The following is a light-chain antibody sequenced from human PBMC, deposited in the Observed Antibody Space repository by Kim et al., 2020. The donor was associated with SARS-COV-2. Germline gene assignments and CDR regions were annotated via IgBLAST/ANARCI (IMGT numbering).Light chain of an antibody. CDR3: QQRSSWPPIT. Sequence: TPGERATLSCRASQSVRTYLVWYQQKPGQAPRLLIYDASHRATGIPARFSGSGSGTEFTLTISSLEPEDFAVYYCQQRSSWPPITFGGGTKVDIK. V-gene: IGKV3-11*01. CDR1: QSVRTY. CDR2: DAS. J-gene: IGKJ4*01.